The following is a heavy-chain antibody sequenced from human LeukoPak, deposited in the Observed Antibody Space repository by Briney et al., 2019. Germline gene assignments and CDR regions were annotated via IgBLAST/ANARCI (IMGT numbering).Heavy chain of an antibody. J-gene: IGHJ6*03. CDR3: AKDIGQFGPNLYYYYMDV. CDR2: ISWDGGST. Sequence: GGSLRLSCAASGFTFADYAMHWVRQAPGKGLEWVSLISWDGGSTYYADSVKGRFTISRDNSKNSLYLQTNSLRTEDTALYYCAKDIGQFGPNLYYYYMDVWGKGTTVTVSS. V-gene: IGHV3-43*02. CDR1: GFTFADYA. D-gene: IGHD3-10*01.